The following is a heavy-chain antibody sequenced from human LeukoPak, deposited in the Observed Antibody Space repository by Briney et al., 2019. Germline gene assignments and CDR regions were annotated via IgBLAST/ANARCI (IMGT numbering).Heavy chain of an antibody. CDR2: ISGSGGST. D-gene: IGHD3-10*01. J-gene: IGHJ6*02. Sequence: QSGGSLRLSCAASGFTFSSYAMSWVRQAPGKGLEWVSAISGSGGSTYYADSVKGRFTISRDNSKNTLYLQMNSLRAEDTAVYYCAREYEVLLWFEPHGMDVWGQGTTVTVSS. CDR1: GFTFSSYA. CDR3: AREYEVLLWFEPHGMDV. V-gene: IGHV3-23*01.